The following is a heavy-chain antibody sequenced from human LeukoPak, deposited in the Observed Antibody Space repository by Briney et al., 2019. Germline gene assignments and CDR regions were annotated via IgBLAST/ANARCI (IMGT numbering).Heavy chain of an antibody. J-gene: IGHJ5*01. D-gene: IGHD6-19*01. CDR1: GYIFSSYA. CDR2: IHTNTGNP. Sequence: ASVKVSCKASGYIFSSYAMNWVRQAPGQGLEWMGWIHTNTGNPTYAQDFTGRFVFSLDTSVSTAYLQISSLKAEDTAVYYCARDPYAPPSSDLQRFDSWGQGTLVTVSS. CDR3: ARDPYAPPSSDLQRFDS. V-gene: IGHV7-4-1*02.